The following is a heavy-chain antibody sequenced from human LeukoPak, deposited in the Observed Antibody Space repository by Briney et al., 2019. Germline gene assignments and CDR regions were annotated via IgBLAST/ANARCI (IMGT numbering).Heavy chain of an antibody. Sequence: PSETLSLTCAVYGGSFSGYYWSWIRQPPGKGLEWIGEINHSGSTNYNPSLKSRVTISVDTSKNQFSLKLSSVTAADTAVYYCARGRGITMVRDLDYWGQGTLVTVSP. CDR2: INHSGST. CDR3: ARGRGITMVRDLDY. D-gene: IGHD3-10*01. CDR1: GGSFSGYY. V-gene: IGHV4-34*01. J-gene: IGHJ4*02.